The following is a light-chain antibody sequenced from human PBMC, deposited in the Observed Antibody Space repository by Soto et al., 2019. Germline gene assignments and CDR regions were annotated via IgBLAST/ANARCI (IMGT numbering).Light chain of an antibody. V-gene: IGKV1-5*03. CDR2: KAS. CDR1: QNINTW. Sequence: DIQMTQSPSTLSASVGDRVTISCRASQNINTWLAWYKQQPGKAPQLLIYKASSLESGVPSRFSGSGSGTDFTLTISSLRPDDFVTFCFQQCNDSFPTFGQGTKVEIK. CDR3: QQCNDSFPT. J-gene: IGKJ1*01.